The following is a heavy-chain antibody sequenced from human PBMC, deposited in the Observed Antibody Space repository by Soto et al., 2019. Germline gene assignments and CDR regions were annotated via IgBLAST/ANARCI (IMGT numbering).Heavy chain of an antibody. Sequence: GGSLRLSCAASGFTFSSYAMHWVRQAPGKGLEWVAVISYDGSNKYYADSVKGRFTISRDNSKNTLYLQMNSLRAEDTAVYYCARDMTTTTYYYYYGMDVWGQGTTVTVSS. CDR1: GFTFSSYA. V-gene: IGHV3-30-3*01. D-gene: IGHD4-17*01. CDR3: ARDMTTTTYYYYYGMDV. J-gene: IGHJ6*02. CDR2: ISYDGSNK.